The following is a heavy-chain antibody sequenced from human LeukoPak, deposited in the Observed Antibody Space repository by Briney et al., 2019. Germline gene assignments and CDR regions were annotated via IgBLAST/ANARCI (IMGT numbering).Heavy chain of an antibody. CDR2: ISTNGGST. CDR1: GFTFSSYA. J-gene: IGHJ4*02. Sequence: GGSLRLSCEASGFTFSSYAMSWVRQAPGKGLEWVSGISTNGGSTYYADSVKGRFTISRDNSKNTLYLQMNSLRAEDTAVYYCAKAEIRGVITTDFDYWGQGTLVTVSS. D-gene: IGHD3-10*01. V-gene: IGHV3-23*01. CDR3: AKAEIRGVITTDFDY.